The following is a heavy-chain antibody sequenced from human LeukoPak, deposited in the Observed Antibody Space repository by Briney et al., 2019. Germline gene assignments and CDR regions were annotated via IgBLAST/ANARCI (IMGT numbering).Heavy chain of an antibody. CDR2: IIPIFGTA. J-gene: IGHJ4*02. Sequence: ASVKVSCKASGGTFSSYAISWVRQAPGQGLEWMGGIIPIFGTANYAQKFQGRVTITADKSTSTAYMELSSLRSEDTAVYFCARAVSLHDFWSGYKYYFDYWGQGTLVTVSS. CDR1: GGTFSSYA. D-gene: IGHD3-3*01. V-gene: IGHV1-69*06. CDR3: ARAVSLHDFWSGYKYYFDY.